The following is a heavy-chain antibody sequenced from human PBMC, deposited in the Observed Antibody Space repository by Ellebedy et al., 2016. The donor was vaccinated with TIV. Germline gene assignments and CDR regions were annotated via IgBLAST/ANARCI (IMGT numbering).Heavy chain of an antibody. CDR1: GFTFSRYA. Sequence: GESLKISCAASGFTFSRYAMSWVRQAPGKGLEWVSHFSDSTYYADSVKGRFTISRDNSKNTLYLQMNSLRAEDTAIYYCAKDQVAGDGRWVFDIWGQGTMVTVSS. D-gene: IGHD5-24*01. J-gene: IGHJ3*02. V-gene: IGHV3-23*01. CDR2: FSDST. CDR3: AKDQVAGDGRWVFDI.